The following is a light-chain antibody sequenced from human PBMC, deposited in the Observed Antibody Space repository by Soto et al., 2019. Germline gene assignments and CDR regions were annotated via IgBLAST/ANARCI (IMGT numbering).Light chain of an antibody. CDR2: EVS. V-gene: IGLV2-14*01. J-gene: IGLJ1*01. CDR1: SSDVGGYNY. CDR3: SSYTSSSTLV. Sequence: LTPPASVSGSPGQSITISCTGTSSDVGGYNYVSWYQQHPGKAPKLMIYEVSNRPSGVSNRFSGSKSGNTASLTTSGLQAEDEADYYCSSYTSSSTLVFGTGTKVTVL.